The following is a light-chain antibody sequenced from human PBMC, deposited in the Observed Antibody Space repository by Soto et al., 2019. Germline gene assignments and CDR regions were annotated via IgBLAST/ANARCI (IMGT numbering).Light chain of an antibody. V-gene: IGKV3-20*01. Sequence: EIALTQSPGTLTLSTGERATLSCRASQRVSSIYLAWYQQRPGKAPRLLIYGASSRATGIPDRFSGSGSGTDFSLTISRLEPEDFAVYFWQRYGSSPPFTFGQGTKVEI. CDR2: GAS. CDR3: QRYGSSPPFT. CDR1: QRVSSIY. J-gene: IGKJ2*01.